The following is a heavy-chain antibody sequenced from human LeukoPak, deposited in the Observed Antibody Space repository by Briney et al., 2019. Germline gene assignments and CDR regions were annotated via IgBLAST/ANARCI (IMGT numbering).Heavy chain of an antibody. Sequence: PSETLSLTCAVSGGSISSGGYSWSWIRQPPGKGLEWIGYIYYSGSTYYNPSLKSRVTISVDTSKNQFSLKLSSVTAADTAVYYCARAGIQLGDMDVWGKGTTVTISS. CDR3: ARAGIQLGDMDV. J-gene: IGHJ6*03. D-gene: IGHD5-18*01. CDR1: GGSISSGGYS. CDR2: IYYSGST. V-gene: IGHV4-30-4*07.